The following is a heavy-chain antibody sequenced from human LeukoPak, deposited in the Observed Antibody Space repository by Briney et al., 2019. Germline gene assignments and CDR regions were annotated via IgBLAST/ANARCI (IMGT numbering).Heavy chain of an antibody. V-gene: IGHV3-49*04. J-gene: IGHJ6*03. CDR2: IRSKAYGGTT. CDR1: GFIFGDYA. CDR3: TRESWFGELISLYYYYYYMDV. Sequence: SGGSLRLSCTGTGFIFGDYAMTWVRQAPGKGLEWVGFIRSKAYGGTTEYAASVKGRFTISRDDSKSIAYLQMNSLKTEDTAVYYCTRESWFGELISLYYYYYYMDVWGKGTTVTISS. D-gene: IGHD3-10*01.